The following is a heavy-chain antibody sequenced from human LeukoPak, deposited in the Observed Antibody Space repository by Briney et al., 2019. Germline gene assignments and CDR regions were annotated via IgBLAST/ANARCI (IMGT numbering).Heavy chain of an antibody. CDR2: INSNSGAK. CDR1: GYTFNGYY. V-gene: IGHV1-2*02. J-gene: IGHJ4*02. D-gene: IGHD1-26*01. CDR3: ARGRGGATTGLDH. Sequence: ASVKVSRKASGYTFNGYYMHWVRQAPGQGLESMGWINSNSGAKNYALNFQGRVTMSRDISTNTAYMELNTLTSEDTAVYYCARGRGGATTGLDHWGQGTLVTVSS.